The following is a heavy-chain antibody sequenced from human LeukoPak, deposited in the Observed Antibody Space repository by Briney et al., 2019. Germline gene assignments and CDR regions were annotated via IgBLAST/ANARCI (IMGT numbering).Heavy chain of an antibody. CDR2: ISYDGSNK. CDR3: VAQPTADSSGYYYFDY. V-gene: IGHV3-30*04. D-gene: IGHD3-22*01. J-gene: IGHJ4*02. Sequence: GGSLRLSCAASGFTFSSYAMHWVRQAPGKGLEWVAVISYDGSNKYYADSVKGRFTISRDNSKNTLYLQVNSLRAEDTAVYYCVAQPTADSSGYYYFDYWGQGTLVTVSS. CDR1: GFTFSSYA.